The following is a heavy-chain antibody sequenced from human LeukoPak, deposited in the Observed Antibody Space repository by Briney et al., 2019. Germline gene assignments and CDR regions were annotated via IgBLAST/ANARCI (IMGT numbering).Heavy chain of an antibody. V-gene: IGHV3-53*01. D-gene: IGHD6-19*01. CDR2: IYSDST. CDR1: GFTVSSNS. CDR3: ARDPRYSSGWYSYYYYYYMDV. Sequence: GGSLRLSCRVSGFTVSSNSMSWVRQAPGKGLEWVSFIYSDSTHYSDSVKGRFTISRDNSKNTLYLQMNSLRAEDTAVYYCARDPRYSSGWYSYYYYYYMDVWGKGTTVTISS. J-gene: IGHJ6*03.